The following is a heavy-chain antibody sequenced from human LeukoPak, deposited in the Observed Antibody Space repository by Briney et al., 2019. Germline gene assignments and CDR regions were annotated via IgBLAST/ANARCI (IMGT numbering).Heavy chain of an antibody. CDR1: GYTFTSYA. V-gene: IGHV7-4-1*02. J-gene: IGHJ4*02. CDR3: ASTQHTAVAGNVDY. Sequence: GASVKVSCKDSGYTFTSYAMNWVRQAPGQGLEWMGWINTNTGNPTYAQGFTGRFVFSLDTSVSTAYLQISSLKAEDTAVYYCASTQHTAVAGNVDYWGQGTLVTVSS. D-gene: IGHD6-19*01. CDR2: INTNTGNP.